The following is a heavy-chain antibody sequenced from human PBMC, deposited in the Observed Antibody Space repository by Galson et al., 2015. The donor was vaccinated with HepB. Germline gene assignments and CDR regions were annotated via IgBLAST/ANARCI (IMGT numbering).Heavy chain of an antibody. CDR3: ARGYWGFNY. J-gene: IGHJ4*02. V-gene: IGHV1-8*02. CDR2: INPKNGNT. Sequence: SVKVSCKASGNTFTSYDFNWVRQASGQGLEWRGWINPKNGNTGYAQKFQGRVTMTRNTSISTVYMELSSLRSEDTAVYYCARGYWGFNYWGQGTLVTVSS. CDR1: GNTFTSYD. D-gene: IGHD7-27*01.